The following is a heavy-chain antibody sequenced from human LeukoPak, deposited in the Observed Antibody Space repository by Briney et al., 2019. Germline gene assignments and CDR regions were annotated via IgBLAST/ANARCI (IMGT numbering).Heavy chain of an antibody. CDR3: ARRQQLVRGWFDP. D-gene: IGHD6-13*01. CDR2: IYHSGST. V-gene: IGHV4-30-2*01. J-gene: IGHJ5*02. Sequence: SQTLSLTCAVSGGSISSGGYSWSWIRQPPGKGLEWIGYIYHSGSTNYNPSLKSRVTISVDTSKNQFSLKLSSVTAADTAVYYCARRQQLVRGWFDPWGQGTLVTVSS. CDR1: GGSISSGGYS.